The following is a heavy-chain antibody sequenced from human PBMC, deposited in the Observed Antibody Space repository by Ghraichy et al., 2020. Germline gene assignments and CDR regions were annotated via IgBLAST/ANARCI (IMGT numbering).Heavy chain of an antibody. CDR1: GGSFSGFY. V-gene: IGHV4-34*01. J-gene: IGHJ4*02. Sequence: SETLSLTCAVYGGSFSGFYWTWIRQPPGEGLEWIGEITHDGRTNYNPSLKSRVTISVDTSQNHFSLKLTSVPAADSAFYYCVRGGDCGGDCVLRQWGQGTLVTVSS. CDR2: ITHDGRT. CDR3: VRGGDCGGDCVLRQ. D-gene: IGHD2-21*02.